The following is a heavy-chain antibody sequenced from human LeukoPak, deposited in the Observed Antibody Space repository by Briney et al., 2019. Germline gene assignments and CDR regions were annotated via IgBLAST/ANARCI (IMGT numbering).Heavy chain of an antibody. J-gene: IGHJ6*02. CDR3: ARAHCGGDCYSSSCYYYYGMDV. CDR1: GYTFTSYY. Sequence: ASVKVSCKASGYTFTSYYTHWVRQAPGQGLEWMGIINPSGGSTSYAQKFQGRVTMTRDTSTSTVYMELSSLRSEDTAVYYCARAHCGGDCYSSSCYYYYGMDVWGQGTTVTVSS. CDR2: INPSGGST. D-gene: IGHD2-21*02. V-gene: IGHV1-46*01.